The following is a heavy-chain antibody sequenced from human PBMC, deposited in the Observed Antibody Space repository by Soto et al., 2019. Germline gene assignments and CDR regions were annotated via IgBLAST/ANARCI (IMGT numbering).Heavy chain of an antibody. CDR2: FTGSGNT. CDR1: GFTFSSYA. Sequence: AGGSLRLSCAASGFTFSSYAMSWVRQAPGKGLEWVSTFTGSGNTYYADSVKGRFTISIDNSKNTLYLQMNSLRAEDTAVYYCAREFASGSPNYDYWGLGTLVTVSS. V-gene: IGHV3-23*01. D-gene: IGHD3-10*01. J-gene: IGHJ4*02. CDR3: AREFASGSPNYDY.